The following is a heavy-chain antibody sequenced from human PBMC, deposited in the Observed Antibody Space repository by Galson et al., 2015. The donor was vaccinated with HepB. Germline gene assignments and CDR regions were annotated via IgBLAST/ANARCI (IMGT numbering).Heavy chain of an antibody. J-gene: IGHJ4*02. Sequence: SLRLSCAASGFTFSNYWMHWVRQAPGKGLVWVSRIKSDGETTDYADSVKGRFTISRDNAKNTLSLQTEGLRAEDTAVYFCVRTITPAPIPLFDSWGQGTLVAVSS. CDR1: GFTFSNYW. D-gene: IGHD3-10*01. CDR3: VRTITPAPIPLFDS. CDR2: IKSDGETT. V-gene: IGHV3-74*01.